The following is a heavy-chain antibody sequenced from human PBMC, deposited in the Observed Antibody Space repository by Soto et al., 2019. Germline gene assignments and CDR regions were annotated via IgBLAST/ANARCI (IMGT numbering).Heavy chain of an antibody. D-gene: IGHD5-18*01. V-gene: IGHV1-46*03. Sequence: ASVKVSCKASGYTFTSYYMHWVRQAPGQGLEWMGIINPSGGSTSYAQKFQGRVTMTGDTSTSTVYMELSSLRSEDTAVYYCARGYSYGLYYYYYYGRDVGGQGTTVTVSS. CDR2: INPSGGST. CDR3: ARGYSYGLYYYYYYGRDV. CDR1: GYTFTSYY. J-gene: IGHJ6*02.